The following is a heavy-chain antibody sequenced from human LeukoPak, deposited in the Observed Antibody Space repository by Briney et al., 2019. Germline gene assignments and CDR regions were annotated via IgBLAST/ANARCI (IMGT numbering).Heavy chain of an antibody. CDR2: ISGSGGST. CDR1: GFTFSSYA. D-gene: IGHD2-2*01. CDR3: AKDLRPGPDIVVVPAASGPLYFQH. Sequence: GGSLRLSCAASGFTFSSYAMSWVRQAPGKGLEWVSAISGSGGSTYYADSVKGRFTISRDNSKNTLYLQMNSLRAEDTAVYYCAKDLRPGPDIVVVPAASGPLYFQHWGQGTLVTVSS. J-gene: IGHJ1*01. V-gene: IGHV3-23*01.